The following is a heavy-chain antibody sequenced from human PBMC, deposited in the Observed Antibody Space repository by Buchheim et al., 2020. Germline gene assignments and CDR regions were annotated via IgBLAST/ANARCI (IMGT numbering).Heavy chain of an antibody. D-gene: IGHD6-19*01. Sequence: QVQLQESGPGLVKPSETLPLTCTVSGGSISPDYWTWIRQPPGKGLEWIGYVYYSGTTNYNPSLKSRVTISLDTSKNQCSLKLSSVTAADTAVYYCARPRGWRYGMDLWGQGTT. CDR1: GGSISPDY. V-gene: IGHV4-59*08. J-gene: IGHJ6*02. CDR2: VYYSGTT. CDR3: ARPRGWRYGMDL.